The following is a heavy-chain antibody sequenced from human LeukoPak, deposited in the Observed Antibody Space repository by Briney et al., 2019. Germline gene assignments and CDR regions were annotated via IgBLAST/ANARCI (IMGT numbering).Heavy chain of an antibody. CDR1: GGSVTSYY. D-gene: IGHD1-26*01. CDR3: ARAPFGSSLDY. V-gene: IGHV4-4*07. J-gene: IGHJ4*02. CDR2: IYSSGDT. Sequence: SETLSLTCTVSGGSVTSYYCNWIRQPAGKGLEWIGRIYSSGDTNYNPSLKSRITMSVDTSKNQFSLNLSSVTAADTAVYYCARAPFGSSLDYWGQGTLVTVSS.